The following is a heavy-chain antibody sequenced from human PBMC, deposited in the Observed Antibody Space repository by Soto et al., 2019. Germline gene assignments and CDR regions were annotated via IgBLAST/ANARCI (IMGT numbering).Heavy chain of an antibody. D-gene: IGHD3-10*01. Sequence: PSETLSLTCAVYGGSFSGYYWSWIRQPPGKGLEWIGEINHSGSTNYNPSLKSRVTISVDTSKNQFSLKLSSVTAADTAVYYCARDHSPMVRGVSFDYWGQGTLVTVS. CDR1: GGSFSGYY. CDR2: INHSGST. V-gene: IGHV4-34*01. CDR3: ARDHSPMVRGVSFDY. J-gene: IGHJ4*02.